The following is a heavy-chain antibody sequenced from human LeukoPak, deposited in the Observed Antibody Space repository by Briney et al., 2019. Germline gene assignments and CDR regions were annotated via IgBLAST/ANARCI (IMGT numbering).Heavy chain of an antibody. CDR1: SYRSPNYG. V-gene: IGHV1-18*01. J-gene: IGHJ6*03. Sequence: GASVKVSCKASSYRSPNYGITWVRQAPGHGLEWMGWISTYNGNTQYAQNLQGRVTLTTDSSTNTVYMELRSLTSDDPAVYYCAIPAKGAYFYYYMDVWGEGTSVTASS. CDR2: ISTYNGNT. CDR3: AIPAKGAYFYYYMDV.